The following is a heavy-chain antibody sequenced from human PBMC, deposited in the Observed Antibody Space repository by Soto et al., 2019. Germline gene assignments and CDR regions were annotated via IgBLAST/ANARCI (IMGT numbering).Heavy chain of an antibody. D-gene: IGHD6-6*01. Sequence: QLQLQESGSGLVKPSQTLSLTCAVSGGSISSGGYSWSWIRQPPGKGLGWIGYIYHRGSSYYNPSPKSRGTTSGDRSKNQFSLTLSSVTAADTAVYYCAGGIAARPLGYWGQGTLVTVSS. CDR3: AGGIAARPLGY. CDR2: IYHRGSS. CDR1: GGSISSGGYS. V-gene: IGHV4-30-2*01. J-gene: IGHJ4*02.